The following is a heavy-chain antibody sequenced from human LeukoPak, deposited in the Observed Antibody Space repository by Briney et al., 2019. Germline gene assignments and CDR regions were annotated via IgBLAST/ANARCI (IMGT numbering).Heavy chain of an antibody. CDR3: ATVIAYRGYMDV. CDR1: GFTLSNYN. CDR2: ISSSSGYI. D-gene: IGHD6-13*01. J-gene: IGHJ6*03. Sequence: GGSLRLSCAASGFTLSNYNMNWVRQAPGKGLEWVSFISSSSGYIYYADSVKGRFTISRDNAKNSLYLLMNSLRAEDTAVYYCATVIAYRGYMDVWGKGTTVTVSS. V-gene: IGHV3-21*01.